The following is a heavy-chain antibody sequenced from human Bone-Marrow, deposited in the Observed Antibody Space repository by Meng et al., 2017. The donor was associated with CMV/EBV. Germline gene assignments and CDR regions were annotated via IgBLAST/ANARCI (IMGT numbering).Heavy chain of an antibody. CDR1: GYTFTSYD. Sequence: ASVKVSCKASGYTFTSYDINWVRQATGQGLEWMGWMNPNSGNTGYAQKFQGRVTITTDESTSTAYMELSSLRSEDTAVYYCARSTSRWLQVFDYWGQGNLVNVDS. D-gene: IGHD5-24*01. CDR2: MNPNSGNT. J-gene: IGHJ4*02. CDR3: ARSTSRWLQVFDY. V-gene: IGHV1-8*03.